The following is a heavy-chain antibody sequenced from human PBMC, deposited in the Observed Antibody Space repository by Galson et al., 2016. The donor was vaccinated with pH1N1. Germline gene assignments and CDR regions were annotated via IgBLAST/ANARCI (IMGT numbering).Heavy chain of an antibody. CDR1: GFTFSNYA. CDR2: ISGGDGST. V-gene: IGHV3-23*01. J-gene: IGHJ5*02. Sequence: SLRLSCAASGFKASGFTFSNYAMSWVRQAPGKGLEWVSTISGGDGSTYYADSVKGRFTISRDNSKNTLYLQMNSLRAEDTAIYYCAKVRLEWELGGGWFDPWGQGPLVTVSS. CDR3: AKVRLEWELGGGWFDP. D-gene: IGHD1-26*01.